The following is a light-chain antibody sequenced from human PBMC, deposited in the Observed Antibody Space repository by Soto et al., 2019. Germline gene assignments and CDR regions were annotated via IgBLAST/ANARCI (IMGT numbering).Light chain of an antibody. CDR3: QHRMNWPLT. Sequence: EIVLTQSPATLSLSPGERATLSCRASQSISSYLAWYQHKPGQAPRLLIYDASNRATGIPARFSGSGSGTDFTLTISSLEPEDSAVYYCQHRMNWPLTFGQGTRLEIK. V-gene: IGKV3-11*01. CDR1: QSISSY. CDR2: DAS. J-gene: IGKJ5*01.